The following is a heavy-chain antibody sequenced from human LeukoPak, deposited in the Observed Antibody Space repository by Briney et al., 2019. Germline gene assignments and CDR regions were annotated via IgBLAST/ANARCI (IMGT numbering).Heavy chain of an antibody. Sequence: SETLSLTCTVSGGSISSSSYYWGWIRQPPGKGLEWIGSIYYSGSTYYNPSLKSRVTISVDTSKNQFSLKLSSVTAADTAVYYCARGQRIMTDWGQGTLVTVSS. CDR1: GGSISSSSYY. V-gene: IGHV4-39*01. CDR3: ARGQRIMTD. J-gene: IGHJ4*02. CDR2: IYYSGST. D-gene: IGHD3-16*01.